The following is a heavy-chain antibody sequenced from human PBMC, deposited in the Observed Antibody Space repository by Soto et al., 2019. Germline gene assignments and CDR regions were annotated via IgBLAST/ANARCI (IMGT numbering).Heavy chain of an antibody. Sequence: GGSLRLSCAASGFTFSSYAMSWVRQAPGKGLEWVSAISGSGGSPYYADSVKGRFTISRDNSKNTLYLQMNSLRAEDTAVYYCAKDTMITCGGALYYYYGMDVWGQGTTVTVSS. J-gene: IGHJ6*02. CDR1: GFTFSSYA. CDR2: ISGSGGSP. CDR3: AKDTMITCGGALYYYYGMDV. V-gene: IGHV3-23*01. D-gene: IGHD3-16*01.